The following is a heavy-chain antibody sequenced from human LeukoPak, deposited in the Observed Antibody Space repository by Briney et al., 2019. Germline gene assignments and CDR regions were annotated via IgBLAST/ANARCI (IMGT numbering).Heavy chain of an antibody. CDR1: GFTFSSYS. V-gene: IGHV3-21*01. CDR3: ARETGKYSYRLGPLDY. Sequence: LGGSLILSCAASGFTFSSYSMNWVRPAPGKGLGWVSSISSSSSYIYYADSVKGRFTISRDNAKNSLYLQMNSLRAEDTAVYYCARETGKYSYRLGPLDYWGQGTPVTVSS. J-gene: IGHJ4*02. D-gene: IGHD5-18*01. CDR2: ISSSSSYI.